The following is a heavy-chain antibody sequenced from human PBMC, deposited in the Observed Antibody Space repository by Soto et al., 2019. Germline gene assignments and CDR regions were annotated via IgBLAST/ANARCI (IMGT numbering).Heavy chain of an antibody. D-gene: IGHD2-15*01. J-gene: IGHJ6*02. CDR3: AREGGVVAAYYYYGMDV. V-gene: IGHV3-30-3*01. CDR2: ISYDGSNK. CDR1: GFTFSSYA. Sequence: QVQLVESGGGVVQPGRSLRLSCAASGFTFSSYAMHWVRQAPGKGLEWVAVISYDGSNKYYADSVKGRFTISRDNSRERLYLQMNSLRAEDTAVYYCAREGGVVAAYYYYGMDVWGQGTTVTVSS.